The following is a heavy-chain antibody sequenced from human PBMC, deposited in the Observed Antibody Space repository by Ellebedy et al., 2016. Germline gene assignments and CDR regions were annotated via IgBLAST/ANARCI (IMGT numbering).Heavy chain of an antibody. V-gene: IGHV3-21*01. CDR3: ARDRYDSSGYYYYYGMDV. Sequence: GGSLRLSXAASGFIFGSYGMNGVRQAPGKGLEWVSSISSSSNYIYYGDSVKGRFTISRDNAKKSLYLQMNSLRADDTAVYYCARDRYDSSGYYYYYGMDVWGLGTTVTVSS. CDR2: ISSSSNYI. J-gene: IGHJ6*02. CDR1: GFIFGSYG. D-gene: IGHD3-22*01.